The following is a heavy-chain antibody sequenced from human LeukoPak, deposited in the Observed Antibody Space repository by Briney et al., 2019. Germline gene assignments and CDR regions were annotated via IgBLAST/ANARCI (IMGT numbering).Heavy chain of an antibody. Sequence: SETLSLTCTVSGGSINSSSYYWRSIRQPPGKVVVRNRRICYSGCTYYNPSLKSRVTITADTSKNMFSMKLSSVTAADKHLSYCARGDWSGYYIRYYYYMDVWGKGTTVTVSS. CDR1: GGSINSSSYY. CDR3: ARGDWSGYYIRYYYYMDV. J-gene: IGHJ6*03. V-gene: IGHV4-39*01. D-gene: IGHD3-3*01. CDR2: ICYSGCT.